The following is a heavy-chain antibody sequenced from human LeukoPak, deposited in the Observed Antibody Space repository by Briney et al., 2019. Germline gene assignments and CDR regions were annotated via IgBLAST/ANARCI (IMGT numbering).Heavy chain of an antibody. D-gene: IGHD2-2*01. CDR2: ISGSGGTT. Sequence: PGGSLRLSCVVSGFTFSTYAMSWVRQARGKGLEWVSGISGSGGTTYYADSVKGRFTISRDNFKNTLYLQMDSLRAEDTAVYYCVKSCCSTSSSYDGFDYWGPGTLVTVSS. V-gene: IGHV3-23*01. J-gene: IGHJ4*02. CDR1: GFTFSTYA. CDR3: VKSCCSTSSSYDGFDY.